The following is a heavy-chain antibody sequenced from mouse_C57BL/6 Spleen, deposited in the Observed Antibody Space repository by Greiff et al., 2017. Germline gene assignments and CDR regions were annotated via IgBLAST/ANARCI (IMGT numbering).Heavy chain of an antibody. CDR3: ARPSPYYAMDY. CDR1: GYTFTSYW. D-gene: IGHD4-1*01. CDR2: FHPNSGST. Sequence: QVQLQQPGAELVKPGASVKLSCKASGYTFTSYWMHWVKQRPGQGLEWIGMFHPNSGSTNYNEKFKSKATLTVDKSSSTAYMQLSSLTSEDSAVYYCARPSPYYAMDYWCQGTSVTVSS. J-gene: IGHJ4*01. V-gene: IGHV1-64*01.